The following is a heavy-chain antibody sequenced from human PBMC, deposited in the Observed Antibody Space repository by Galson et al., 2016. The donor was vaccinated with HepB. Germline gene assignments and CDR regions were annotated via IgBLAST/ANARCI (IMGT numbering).Heavy chain of an antibody. CDR1: GFIFSSYG. CDR2: ISFEGSNK. V-gene: IGHV3-30*18. Sequence: SLRLSCAASGFIFSSYGMHWVRQAPGKGLEWVAAISFEGSNKDYADSVKGRFSISRDNSKNTLHLQMNILRVQDTAVYYCAKDLKRSSGSYYYYAMDVWGRGTTVTVSS. D-gene: IGHD1-26*01. CDR3: AKDLKRSSGSYYYYAMDV. J-gene: IGHJ6*02.